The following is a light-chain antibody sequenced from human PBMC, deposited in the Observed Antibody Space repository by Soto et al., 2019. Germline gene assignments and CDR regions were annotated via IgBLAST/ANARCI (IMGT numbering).Light chain of an antibody. Sequence: EIVMTQSPATLSVSPGERATLSCRASQSVSSNLAWYQQKPGQAPRLLIYGASTRDTGIPARFSGSGSGTEFTPTISSLQSEEFAVYYCQQYNNWPPFTFGPGTKVDIK. J-gene: IGKJ3*01. V-gene: IGKV3-15*01. CDR3: QQYNNWPPFT. CDR1: QSVSSN. CDR2: GAS.